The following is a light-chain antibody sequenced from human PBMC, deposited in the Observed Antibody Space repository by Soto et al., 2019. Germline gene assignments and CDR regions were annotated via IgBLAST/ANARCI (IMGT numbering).Light chain of an antibody. J-gene: IGKJ4*01. Sequence: DIQMTQSPSSLSASVGDRVSITCPASQDISNYLNWYQQKPGKAPKLLIYDASNLETGVPSRFSGSGSGTDFIFTISSLQPEDIATYYCQQYDNLPLTFGGGTKVDIK. CDR1: QDISNY. V-gene: IGKV1-33*01. CDR3: QQYDNLPLT. CDR2: DAS.